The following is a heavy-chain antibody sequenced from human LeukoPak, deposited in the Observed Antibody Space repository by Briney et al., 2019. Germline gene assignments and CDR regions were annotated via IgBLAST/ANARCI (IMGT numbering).Heavy chain of an antibody. CDR3: ARRYCSGGSCYSGWFDP. CDR2: IIPIFGTA. D-gene: IGHD2-15*01. J-gene: IGHJ5*02. V-gene: IGHV1-69*13. Sequence: SVKVSCKASGGTFSSYAISWVRQAPGQGLEWMGGIIPIFGTANYAQKFQGRVTITADESTSTAYMELSSLRSEDTAVYYCARRYCSGGSCYSGWFDPWGQGTLVTVSS. CDR1: GGTFSSYA.